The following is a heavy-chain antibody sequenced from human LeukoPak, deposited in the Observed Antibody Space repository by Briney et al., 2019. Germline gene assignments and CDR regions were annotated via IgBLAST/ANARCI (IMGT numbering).Heavy chain of an antibody. J-gene: IGHJ4*02. CDR2: ISGSGGST. Sequence: GGSLRLSCPASGFTFSSYAMSCVRQPPGNGLEWVSAISGSGGSTYYADSVKGRFTISRDNSKNTLYLQMNSLRAEDTAVYYCAKDLWGSSWPYYFDYWGQGTLVTVSS. D-gene: IGHD6-13*01. CDR3: AKDLWGSSWPYYFDY. V-gene: IGHV3-23*01. CDR1: GFTFSSYA.